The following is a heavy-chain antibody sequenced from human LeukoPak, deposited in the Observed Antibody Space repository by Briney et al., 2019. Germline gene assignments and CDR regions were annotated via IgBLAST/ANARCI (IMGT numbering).Heavy chain of an antibody. CDR1: GRPFISYH. D-gene: IGHD2-2*01. Sequence: ASVTVSCKASGRPFISYHLHWVRQAPGQGLEWMGIIHPSGGSTTYAQKFQGRVSLTRDTSTSTVYMDLSSLRSEDTAVYYCARGTENQLPFLDDWGQGTLVIVSS. V-gene: IGHV1-46*01. CDR3: ARGTENQLPFLDD. J-gene: IGHJ4*02. CDR2: IHPSGGST.